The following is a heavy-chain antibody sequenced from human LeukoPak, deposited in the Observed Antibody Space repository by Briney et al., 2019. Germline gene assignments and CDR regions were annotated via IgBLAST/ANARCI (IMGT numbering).Heavy chain of an antibody. V-gene: IGHV1-8*01. Sequence: GASVEVSCKASGYTFTSYDINWVRQATGQELEWMGWMNPHSDNTAYAQKFQGRVTMTKNTSISTAYMELSSLRSDDTAVYYCTRRANGRRYNWFDTWGQGTLVTVSS. J-gene: IGHJ5*02. CDR2: MNPHSDNT. D-gene: IGHD2-8*01. CDR1: GYTFTSYD. CDR3: TRRANGRRYNWFDT.